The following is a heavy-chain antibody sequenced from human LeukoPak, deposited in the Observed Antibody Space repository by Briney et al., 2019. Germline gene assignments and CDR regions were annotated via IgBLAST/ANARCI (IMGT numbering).Heavy chain of an antibody. CDR3: APPPDYGDYGNY. Sequence: PGGSLRLSCAASGFTFSSYSMNWVRQAPGKGLEWVSYISSSGSTIYYADSVKGRFTISRDNAKNSLYLQMNSLRAEDTAVYYCAPPPDYGDYGNYWGQGTLVTVSS. CDR2: ISSSGSTI. D-gene: IGHD4-17*01. J-gene: IGHJ4*02. V-gene: IGHV3-48*04. CDR1: GFTFSSYS.